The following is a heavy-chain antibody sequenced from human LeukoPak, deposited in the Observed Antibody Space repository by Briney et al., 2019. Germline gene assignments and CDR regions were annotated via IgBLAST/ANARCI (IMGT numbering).Heavy chain of an antibody. J-gene: IGHJ5*02. CDR3: ARVYCPNGVCYNSRGWFDP. D-gene: IGHD2-8*01. CDR2: IYYSGSA. CDR1: GGSISSSTYY. Sequence: PSETLSLTCTVSGGSISSSTYYWGWIRQPPGKGLEWIGTIYYSGSAYYNPSLKSRVTISVDTSKNRFSLKVSSVTAADTAVYYCARVYCPNGVCYNSRGWFDPWGQGTLVTVSS. V-gene: IGHV4-39*07.